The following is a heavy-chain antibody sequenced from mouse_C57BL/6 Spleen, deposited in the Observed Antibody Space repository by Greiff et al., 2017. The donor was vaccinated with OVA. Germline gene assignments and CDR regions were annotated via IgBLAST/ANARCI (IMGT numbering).Heavy chain of an antibody. CDR1: GYTFTSYW. Sequence: QVQLQQPGAELVRPGSSVKLSCKASGYTFTSYWMHWVKQRPIQGLEWIGNIDPSDSETHYNQKFKYKATLTVDKSSSTAYMQISSLTSEDSAVYYCARRGDGSGYSAWFAYWGQGTLVTVAA. D-gene: IGHD1-1*01. CDR3: ARRGDGSGYSAWFAY. V-gene: IGHV1-52*01. J-gene: IGHJ3*01. CDR2: IDPSDSET.